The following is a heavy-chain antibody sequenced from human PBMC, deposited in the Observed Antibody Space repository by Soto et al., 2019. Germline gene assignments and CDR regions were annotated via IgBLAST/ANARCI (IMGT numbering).Heavy chain of an antibody. CDR1: GYTFTGYY. CDR2: INPNSGGT. Sequence: ASVKVSCKSSGYTFTGYYMHWVRQAPGQGLEWMGWINPNSGGTNYAQKFQGWVTMTRDTSISTAYMELSRLRSDDTAVYYCARDSSSSGYDYWGQGTLVTVSS. D-gene: IGHD6-6*01. J-gene: IGHJ4*02. V-gene: IGHV1-2*04. CDR3: ARDSSSSGYDY.